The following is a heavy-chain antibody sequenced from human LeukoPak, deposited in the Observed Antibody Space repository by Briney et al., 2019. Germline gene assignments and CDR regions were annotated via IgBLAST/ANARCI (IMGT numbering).Heavy chain of an antibody. CDR3: ARETPGAGHFDY. Sequence: PSETLSLTCTASGGSINYYYWMWIRQPPGKGLEWIGYIYYSGGTHYNPSLKNRVTMLVDTSKNQFSLKLTAVTAADTAVYYCARETPGAGHFDYWGQGSLVTVSS. D-gene: IGHD7-27*01. CDR1: GGSINYYY. J-gene: IGHJ4*02. CDR2: IYYSGGT. V-gene: IGHV4-59*01.